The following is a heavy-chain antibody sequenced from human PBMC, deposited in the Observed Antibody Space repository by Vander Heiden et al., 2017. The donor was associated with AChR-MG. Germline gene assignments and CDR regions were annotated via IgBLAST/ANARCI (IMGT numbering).Heavy chain of an antibody. Sequence: QVQLQQWGAGLLKPSETLSLTCAVYGGSFSGYYWSWIRQPPGKGLEWIGEINHSGSTNYNPSLKSRVTISVDTSKNQFSLKLSSVTAADTAVYYCARGLRTAIPFLIVVVPAEEYFDYWGQGTLVTVSS. V-gene: IGHV4-34*01. CDR2: INHSGST. CDR3: ARGLRTAIPFLIVVVPAEEYFDY. D-gene: IGHD2-2*01. CDR1: GGSFSGYY. J-gene: IGHJ4*02.